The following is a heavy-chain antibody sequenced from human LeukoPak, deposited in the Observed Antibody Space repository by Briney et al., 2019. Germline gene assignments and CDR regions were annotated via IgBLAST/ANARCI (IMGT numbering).Heavy chain of an antibody. D-gene: IGHD6-19*01. CDR3: AKAPIAVAGTEGY. V-gene: IGHV3-23*01. CDR1: GFTFSSYA. J-gene: IGHJ4*02. Sequence: GGSLRLSCAASGFTFSSYAMSWVRQAPGKGLEWVSVISGSGGSTYYADSVKGRFTISRDNSKNTLYLRMNSLRAEDTAVYYCAKAPIAVAGTEGYWGQGTLVTVSS. CDR2: ISGSGGST.